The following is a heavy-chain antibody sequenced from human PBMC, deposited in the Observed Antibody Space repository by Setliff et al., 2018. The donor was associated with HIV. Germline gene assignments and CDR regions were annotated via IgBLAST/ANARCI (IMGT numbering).Heavy chain of an antibody. Sequence: PSETLSLTCTVSGGSISRGDYYWNWIRQPAGKGLEWIGHIYTSGSTSGSTYFNPSLKSRVSMSVDLSKNQFSLHLVSVTAADTAVYFCARVHLYDATAYYSSFESWGPGILVTVSS. CDR1: GGSISRGDYY. D-gene: IGHD2-21*01. CDR3: ARVHLYDATAYYSSFES. V-gene: IGHV4-61*09. CDR2: IYTSGST. J-gene: IGHJ4*02.